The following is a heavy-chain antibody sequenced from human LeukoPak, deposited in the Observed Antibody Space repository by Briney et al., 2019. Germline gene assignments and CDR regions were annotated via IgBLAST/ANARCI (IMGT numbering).Heavy chain of an antibody. V-gene: IGHV6-1*01. Sequence: SQTLSLTCAISGDRVSSNRAAWNWIRQSPSRGLEGLGRTYYRSKGYKDDAVSVKSRKTINPDTSKHQFSLQLNSVPPEDTAVYYCARDGRYSIGYYYMDVWGKGTTVTVSS. CDR2: TYYRSKGYK. CDR3: ARDGRYSIGYYYMDV. D-gene: IGHD6-19*01. CDR1: GDRVSSNRAA. J-gene: IGHJ6*03.